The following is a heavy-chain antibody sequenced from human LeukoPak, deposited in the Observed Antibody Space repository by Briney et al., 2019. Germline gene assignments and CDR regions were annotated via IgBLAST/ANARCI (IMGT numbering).Heavy chain of an antibody. V-gene: IGHV3-23*01. CDR1: RVTFTSYA. CDR2: ISSSGGGT. D-gene: IGHD3-3*01. J-gene: IGHJ4*02. CDR3: ARVVSAPDY. Sequence: GGSLRLSSAASRVTFTSYAMISGRQAPGKGLDWVSGISSSGGGTFYADSVKGRFTISRDNSENTLYLQMNSLRAEDTAAYYCARVVSAPDYWGQGTLVTVSS.